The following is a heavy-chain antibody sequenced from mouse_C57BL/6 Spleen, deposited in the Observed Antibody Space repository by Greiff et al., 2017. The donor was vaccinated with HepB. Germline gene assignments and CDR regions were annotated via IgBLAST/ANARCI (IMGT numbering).Heavy chain of an antibody. CDR1: GYTFTSYW. V-gene: IGHV1-53*01. D-gene: IGHD2-4*01. J-gene: IGHJ2*01. CDR2: INPSNGGT. CDR3: ASDGITKYYFDY. Sequence: QVHVKQPGTELVKPGASVKLSCKASGYTFTSYWMHWVKQRPGQGLEWIGNINPSNGGTNYNEKFKSKATLTVDKSSSTAYMQLSSLTSEDSAVYYCASDGITKYYFDYWGQGTTLTVSS.